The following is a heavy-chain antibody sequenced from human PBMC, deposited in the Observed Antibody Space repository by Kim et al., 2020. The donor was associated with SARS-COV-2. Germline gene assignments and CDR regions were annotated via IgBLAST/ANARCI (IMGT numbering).Heavy chain of an antibody. CDR3: ARDQAVNLVHDVISYYGMDV. CDR1: GFIVSNTW. Sequence: GGSLRLSCAASGFIVSNTWMSWVRQAPGKGLEWVANINKDGSEKNYVDSVEGRFTIPRDDAKNLLYLQMNSLRAEDTAVYYCARDQAVNLVHDVISYYGMDVWGQGPTVTVSS. J-gene: IGHJ6*02. CDR2: INKDGSEK. V-gene: IGHV3-7*01. D-gene: IGHD3-10*01.